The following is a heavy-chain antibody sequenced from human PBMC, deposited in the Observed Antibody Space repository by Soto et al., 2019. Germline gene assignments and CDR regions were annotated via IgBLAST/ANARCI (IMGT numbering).Heavy chain of an antibody. D-gene: IGHD7-27*01. CDR2: IYKSATT. V-gene: IGHV4-30-4*01. Sequence: SETLSLTCSVSGDSISNLDYFWAWIRQPPGQALEYIGYIYKSATTYYNPSFESQVAISVDTSKSQFSLNVTSVTAADTAVYFCARGRYCLTGRCFPNWFDSWGQGALVTVSS. CDR3: ARGRYCLTGRCFPNWFDS. J-gene: IGHJ5*01. CDR1: GDSISNLDYF.